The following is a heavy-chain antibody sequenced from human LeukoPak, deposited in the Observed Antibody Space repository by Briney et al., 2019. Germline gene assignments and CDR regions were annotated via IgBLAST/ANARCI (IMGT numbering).Heavy chain of an antibody. D-gene: IGHD3-22*01. J-gene: IGHJ4*02. V-gene: IGHV1-69*13. CDR3: ARLFYDSSGYNLKGEDY. Sequence: ASVKVSCKASGGTFSSYAISWVRQAPGQGLEWMGGIIPIFGTANYAQKFQGRVTITADESTSTAYMELSSLRSGDTAVYYCARLFYDSSGYNLKGEDYWGQGTLVTVSS. CDR1: GGTFSSYA. CDR2: IIPIFGTA.